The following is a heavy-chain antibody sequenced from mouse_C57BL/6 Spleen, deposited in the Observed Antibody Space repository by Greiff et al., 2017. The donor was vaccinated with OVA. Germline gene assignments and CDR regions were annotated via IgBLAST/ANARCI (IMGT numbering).Heavy chain of an antibody. CDR2: IDPENGDT. CDR1: GFNIKDDY. J-gene: IGHJ3*01. V-gene: IGHV14-4*01. CDR3: AESGAWFAY. Sequence: VQLQQSGAELVRPGASVKLSCTASGFNIKDDYMHWVKQRPEQGLEWIGWIDPENGDTEYASKFQGKATITADPSSNTAYLQLSSLASEDTAFYYCAESGAWFAYWGQGTLVTVSA.